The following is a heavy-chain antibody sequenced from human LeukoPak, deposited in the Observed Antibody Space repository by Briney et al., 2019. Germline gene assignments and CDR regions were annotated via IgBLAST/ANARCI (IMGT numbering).Heavy chain of an antibody. V-gene: IGHV3-48*03. J-gene: IGHJ6*03. Sequence: QPGGSLRLSCAASGFTFSSYEMNWVRQAPGKGLEWVSYISSSGSTIYYADSVKGRFTISRDNAKNSLYLQMNSLRAEDTAVYYCARDGVVVVPAARVSYYYYMDVWGKGTTVTISS. CDR1: GFTFSSYE. D-gene: IGHD2-2*01. CDR3: ARDGVVVVPAARVSYYYYMDV. CDR2: ISSSGSTI.